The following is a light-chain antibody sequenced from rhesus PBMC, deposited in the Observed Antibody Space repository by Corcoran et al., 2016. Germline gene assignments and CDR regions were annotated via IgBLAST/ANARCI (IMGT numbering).Light chain of an antibody. CDR2: KPS. V-gene: IGKV1-22*01. CDR1: QSITSW. CDR3: LQYSNSPLT. Sequence: DIQMTQSPSSLSASVGDTVTITCRSSQSITSWVDWYHKTPGKSPTLLIYKPSNLESGVPSRFSGSGTGTDFNLTISSLQPEDFATYYCLQYSNSPLTFGGGTKVELK. J-gene: IGKJ4*01.